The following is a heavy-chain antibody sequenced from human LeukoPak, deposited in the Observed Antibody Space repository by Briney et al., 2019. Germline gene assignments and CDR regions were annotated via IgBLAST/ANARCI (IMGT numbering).Heavy chain of an antibody. CDR3: AYRNNFEY. CDR2: IKADGSEK. D-gene: IGHD1-26*01. J-gene: IGHJ4*02. Sequence: PGRSLRLSCAASGFSFSGHWMNWVRQPPGKGLEWVANIKADGSEKYYVDSVKGRFTISRDDAKRTVDLQMDNLRAEDTAIYYCAYRNNFEYWGQGALVTVSS. V-gene: IGHV3-7*05. CDR1: GFSFSGHW.